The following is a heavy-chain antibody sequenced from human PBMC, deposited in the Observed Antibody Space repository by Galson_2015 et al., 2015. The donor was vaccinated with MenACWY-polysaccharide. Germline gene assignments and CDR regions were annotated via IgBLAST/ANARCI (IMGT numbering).Heavy chain of an antibody. CDR1: GFTFSSYG. Sequence: SLRLSCAASGFTFSSYGMHWVRQAPGKGLEWVAVISYDGSNKYYADSVKGRFTISRDNSKNTLYLQMNSLRAEDTAVYYCASPADYGDYFGEYYFDYWGQGTLVTVSS. V-gene: IGHV3-30*03. D-gene: IGHD4-17*01. CDR3: ASPADYGDYFGEYYFDY. J-gene: IGHJ4*02. CDR2: ISYDGSNK.